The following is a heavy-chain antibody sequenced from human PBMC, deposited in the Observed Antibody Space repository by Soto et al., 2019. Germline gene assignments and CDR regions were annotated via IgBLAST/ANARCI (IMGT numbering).Heavy chain of an antibody. CDR1: GGSISSGDYY. CDR3: ASLPAALSLGISGRKNMDV. D-gene: IGHD2-2*01. V-gene: IGHV4-30-4*01. CDR2: IYYSGST. Sequence: QVQLQESGPGLVKPSQTLSLTCTVSGGSISSGDYYWSWIRQPPGKGLEWIGYIYYSGSTYYNPSLKSRVTISVDTSKNQFSLKLSSVTAADTAVYYCASLPAALSLGISGRKNMDVWGQGTTVTVSS. J-gene: IGHJ6*02.